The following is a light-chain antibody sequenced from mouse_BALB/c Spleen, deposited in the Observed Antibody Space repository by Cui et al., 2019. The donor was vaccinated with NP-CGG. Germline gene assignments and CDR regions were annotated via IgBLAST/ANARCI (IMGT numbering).Light chain of an antibody. CDR1: TWSVTTCNY. V-gene: IGLV1*01. Sequence: QAVVTQESALPTSPGETVTLTCRSSTWSVTTCNYANWVQQKPHHLFTGLICGTNNRSPGVPARFSGSLIGDKAALTITGAQTEDEAIYFRALWYSNHWVFGGGTKLTVL. CDR2: GTN. J-gene: IGLJ1*01. CDR3: ALWYSNHWV.